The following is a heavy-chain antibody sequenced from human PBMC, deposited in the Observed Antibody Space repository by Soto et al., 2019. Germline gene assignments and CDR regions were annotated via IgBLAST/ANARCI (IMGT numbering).Heavy chain of an antibody. CDR2: IYYTGRT. D-gene: IGHD3-16*02. V-gene: IGHV4-31*03. CDR3: ARPMRLGELSLGY. Sequence: QVQLQESGPGLVKPSETLSLTCSVSGGSIVGGYYWSWIRQYPGKGLEWIGYIYYTGRTYYNPSLKGRIAISVDTSKNQCSLKLSSVTAADTAMYYCARPMRLGELSLGYWGQGILVTVSS. J-gene: IGHJ4*02. CDR1: GGSIVGGYY.